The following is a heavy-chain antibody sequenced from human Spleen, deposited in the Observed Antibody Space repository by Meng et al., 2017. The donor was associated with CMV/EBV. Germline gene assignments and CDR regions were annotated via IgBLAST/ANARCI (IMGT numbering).Heavy chain of an antibody. CDR2: IIPILGIA. V-gene: IGHV1-69*10. CDR3: ARVWDYGDQLDY. CDR1: GCTFSSYG. D-gene: IGHD4-17*01. Sequence: CKASGCTFSSYGISWVRQAPGQGLEWMGGIIPILGIANYAQKFQGRVTITADKSTSTAYMELSSLRSEDTAVYYCARVWDYGDQLDYWGQGTLVTVSS. J-gene: IGHJ4*02.